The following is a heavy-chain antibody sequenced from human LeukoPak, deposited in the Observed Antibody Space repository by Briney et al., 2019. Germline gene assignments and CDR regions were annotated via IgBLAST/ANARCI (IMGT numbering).Heavy chain of an antibody. V-gene: IGHV4-4*07. CDR3: ARGRAPRGQKSCFDY. Sequence: PSETLSLTCTVSGGSIGIYYWTWIRQSAGKGLEWHGRMYASGDFNYNPFLKSRVTMSVDTSKNQFSLNLNSVTAADTAVYYCARGRAPRGQKSCFDYWGRGTLVTVSS. D-gene: IGHD3-10*01. CDR1: GGSIGIYY. CDR2: MYASGDF. J-gene: IGHJ4*02.